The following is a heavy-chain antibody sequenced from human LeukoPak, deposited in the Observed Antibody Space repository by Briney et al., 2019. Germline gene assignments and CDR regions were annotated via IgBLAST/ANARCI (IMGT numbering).Heavy chain of an antibody. CDR2: INHSGST. V-gene: IGHV4-39*07. Sequence: SETLSLTCTVSGGSITNGSYYWSWIRQPPGKGLEWIGEINHSGSTNYNPSLKSRVTISVDTSKNQFSLKLSSVTAADTAVYYCARVRTYYYDSSGLRNAFDIWGQGTMVTVSS. CDR3: ARVRTYYYDSSGLRNAFDI. CDR1: GGSITNGSYY. D-gene: IGHD3-22*01. J-gene: IGHJ3*02.